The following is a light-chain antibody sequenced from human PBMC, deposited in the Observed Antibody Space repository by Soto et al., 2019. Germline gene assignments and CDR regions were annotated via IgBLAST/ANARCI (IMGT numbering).Light chain of an antibody. Sequence: EIVLTQSPGTLSLSPGERATLSCRASESVSSTYSAWYQQKPGQAPRLLIYAASSRATGVPDRFTGSGSGTDFTLTISRLEPEDSAVYYCQQYGSSLWTFGQGTKVDIK. CDR3: QQYGSSLWT. CDR1: ESVSSTY. J-gene: IGKJ1*01. V-gene: IGKV3-20*01. CDR2: AAS.